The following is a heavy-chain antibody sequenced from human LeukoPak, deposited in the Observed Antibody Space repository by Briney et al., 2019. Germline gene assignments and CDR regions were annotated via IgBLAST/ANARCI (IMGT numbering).Heavy chain of an antibody. CDR3: XXXGXYHPHALVY. CDR1: GFTFSSYS. Sequence: PGGSLRLSCAASGFTFSSYSMNWVRQAPGKGLEWVSSISSSSSYIYYADSVKGRFTISRDNAKNSLYLQMNSLRAEDTAVYYXXXXGXYHPHALVYWGQGTLVTVSS. D-gene: IGHD1-14*01. V-gene: IGHV3-21*01. J-gene: IGHJ4*02. CDR2: ISSSSSYI.